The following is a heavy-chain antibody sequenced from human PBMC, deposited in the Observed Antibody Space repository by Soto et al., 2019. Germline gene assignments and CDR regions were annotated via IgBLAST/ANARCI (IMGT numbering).Heavy chain of an antibody. CDR1: GFSLSTSGVG. CDR3: GHGRGGGRIWDGWYFDY. Sequence: QITLKESGPTLVKPGQTLTLTCSFSGFSLSTSGVGVGWIRQPPGKALEWLAVIYWDDDKRYNPSLKSRLTITKDTSNAQVVLRVTNMDPVETGTYYCGHGRGGGRIWDGWYFDYWGQGALVTVSS. CDR2: IYWDDDK. J-gene: IGHJ4*02. D-gene: IGHD1-26*01. V-gene: IGHV2-5*02.